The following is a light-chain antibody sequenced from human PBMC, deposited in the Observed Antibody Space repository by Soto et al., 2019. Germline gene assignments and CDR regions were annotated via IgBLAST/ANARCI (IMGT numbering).Light chain of an antibody. Sequence: EIVLSQSPITLSLSPGARATLSCSASQSVSSSYLAWYQQKPGQPPRLLIYGATTRATGIPARFSGSGSGTESTLTISSLQSEDFAVYYCQQSNNWPLTFGGGTRLDIK. J-gene: IGKJ4*01. CDR1: QSVSSSY. CDR3: QQSNNWPLT. V-gene: IGKV3D-15*01. CDR2: GAT.